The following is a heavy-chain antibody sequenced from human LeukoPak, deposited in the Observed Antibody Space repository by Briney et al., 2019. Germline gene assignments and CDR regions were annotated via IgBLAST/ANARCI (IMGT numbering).Heavy chain of an antibody. CDR3: ARKRDYFGSGSPFDY. CDR2: IYYSGST. J-gene: IGHJ4*02. D-gene: IGHD3-10*01. Sequence: SGTLSLTCTVSGGSISSYYWSWIRQPPGKGLEWIGYIYYSGSTNYNPSLKSQVTISVDTSKNQFSLTVSSVTAADTAVYYCARKRDYFGSGSPFDYWGQGTLVTVSS. CDR1: GGSISSYY. V-gene: IGHV4-59*01.